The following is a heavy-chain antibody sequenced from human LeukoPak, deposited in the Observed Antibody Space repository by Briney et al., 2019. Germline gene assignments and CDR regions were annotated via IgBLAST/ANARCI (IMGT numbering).Heavy chain of an antibody. Sequence: SQTLSLTCAVSGGSISSGDYYWSWIRQPPGKCLEWIGYIYYSGSTYYNPSLKSRVTISVDTSKNQFSLKLSSVTAADTAVYYCARELGSIVVVVAAPGAFDIWGQGTMVTVSS. V-gene: IGHV4-30-4*01. CDR1: GGSISSGDYY. D-gene: IGHD2-15*01. CDR2: IYYSGST. CDR3: ARELGSIVVVVAAPGAFDI. J-gene: IGHJ3*02.